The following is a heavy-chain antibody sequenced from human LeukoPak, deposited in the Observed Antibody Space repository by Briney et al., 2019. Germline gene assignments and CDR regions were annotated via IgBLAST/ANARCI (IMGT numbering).Heavy chain of an antibody. Sequence: ASVKVSCKVSGYTLTELSMHWVRQAPGKGLEWMGGFDPEDGETIYAQKFQGRVTMTEDTSTDTAYMELSSLRSEDTAVYYCATGRYSYGLLDYWGQGTLVTVSS. V-gene: IGHV1-24*01. CDR1: GYTLTELS. CDR2: FDPEDGET. D-gene: IGHD5-18*01. J-gene: IGHJ4*02. CDR3: ATGRYSYGLLDY.